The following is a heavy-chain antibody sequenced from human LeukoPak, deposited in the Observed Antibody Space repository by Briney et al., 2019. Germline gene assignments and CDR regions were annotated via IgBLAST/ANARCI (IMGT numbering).Heavy chain of an antibody. Sequence: SGPTLVKPTQTLTLTCTFSGFSVSTSGRGVGWIRQPPGKALEWLALIYWNDDKHYSPSLKSRLTVTKDTSKNEVILTMTNMDPVDTATYYCAHRLSAQYYFPYRGQGTLVTVSS. CDR1: GFSVSTSGRG. D-gene: IGHD3-10*01. CDR2: IYWNDDK. CDR3: AHRLSAQYYFPY. J-gene: IGHJ4*02. V-gene: IGHV2-5*01.